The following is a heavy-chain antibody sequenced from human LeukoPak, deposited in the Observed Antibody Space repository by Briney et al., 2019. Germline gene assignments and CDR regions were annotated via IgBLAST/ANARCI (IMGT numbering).Heavy chain of an antibody. CDR2: IKDDGSQK. CDR3: ARRNAGTRWSFDS. D-gene: IGHD2-15*01. Sequence: GSLRLSCVASEFIFSDYWMSWVRQAPGKGLEWVANIKDDGSQKNYIDSVRGRFTISRDNAKASLFLQMNSLTSEDTAVYYCARRNAGTRWSFDSWGQGTLVTVSS. J-gene: IGHJ4*02. V-gene: IGHV3-7*01. CDR1: EFIFSDYW.